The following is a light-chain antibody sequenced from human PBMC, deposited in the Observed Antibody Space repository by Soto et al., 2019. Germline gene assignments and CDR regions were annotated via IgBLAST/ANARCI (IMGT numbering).Light chain of an antibody. CDR3: SSYTSSTAYV. J-gene: IGLJ1*01. CDR2: EVT. CDR1: SSDVGGYNH. Sequence: QSALTRPACVSGSPGQSITISCTGTSSDVGGYNHVSWYQLHPGKAPKLILYEVTDRPSGVSDRFSGSKSGNTASLTISGLQAEDEADYYCSSYTSSTAYVFGTGTKVTVL. V-gene: IGLV2-14*01.